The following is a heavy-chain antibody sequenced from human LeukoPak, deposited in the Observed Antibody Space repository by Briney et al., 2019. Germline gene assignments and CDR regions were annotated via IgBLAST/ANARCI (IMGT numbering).Heavy chain of an antibody. V-gene: IGHV5-51*01. CDR1: GYSFASFW. J-gene: IGHJ4*02. CDR3: ARRDGLWALDY. D-gene: IGHD4/OR15-4a*01. Sequence: GESLKISCEASGYSFASFWIGWVRQMPGKGLEWMGIIYPGDSNTRYSPSFQGQVTISADKSISTAYLQWNSLKASDTAMYYCARRDGLWALDYWGQGTLVTVSS. CDR2: IYPGDSNT.